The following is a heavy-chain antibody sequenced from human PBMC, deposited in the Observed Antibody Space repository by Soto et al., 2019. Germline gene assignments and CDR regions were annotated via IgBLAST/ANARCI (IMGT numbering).Heavy chain of an antibody. J-gene: IGHJ6*02. Sequence: ESGGGVVQPGRSLRLSCAASGFTFSSYGMHWVRQAPGKGLEWVAVISYDGSNKYYADSVKGRFTISRDNSKNTLYLQMNSLRAEDTAVYYCAKGVGATLYYGMDVWGQGTTVTVSS. CDR3: AKGVGATLYYGMDV. CDR2: ISYDGSNK. CDR1: GFTFSSYG. D-gene: IGHD1-26*01. V-gene: IGHV3-30*18.